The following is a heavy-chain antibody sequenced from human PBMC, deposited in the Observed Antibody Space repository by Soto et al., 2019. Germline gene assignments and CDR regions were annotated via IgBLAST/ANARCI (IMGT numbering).Heavy chain of an antibody. Sequence: ASVKVSCKASGYTFSSYYMNWVRQAPGQGLEWMGWISAYNGNTNYAQKLQGRVTMTTDTSTSTAYMELRSLRSDDTAVYYCARGHYDTSGYESWGQGTLVTVSS. J-gene: IGHJ5*02. CDR3: ARGHYDTSGYES. D-gene: IGHD3-22*01. CDR2: ISAYNGNT. CDR1: GYTFSSYY. V-gene: IGHV1-18*04.